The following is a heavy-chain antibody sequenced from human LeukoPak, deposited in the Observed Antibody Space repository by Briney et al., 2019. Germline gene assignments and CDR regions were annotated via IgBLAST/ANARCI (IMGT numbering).Heavy chain of an antibody. V-gene: IGHV3-7*01. Sequence: PGGSLRLSCAASGFTFSSYWMSWVRQAPGKGLEWVANIKQDGSEKYYVDSVKGRFTISRDKAKNSLYLQMNSLRAEDTAVYYCARDPEGWLQFGYYFDYWGQGTLVTVSS. CDR3: ARDPEGWLQFGYYFDY. J-gene: IGHJ4*02. CDR2: IKQDGSEK. D-gene: IGHD5-24*01. CDR1: GFTFSSYW.